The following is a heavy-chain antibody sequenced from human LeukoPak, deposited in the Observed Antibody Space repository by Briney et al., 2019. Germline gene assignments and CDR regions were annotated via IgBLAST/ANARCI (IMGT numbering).Heavy chain of an antibody. D-gene: IGHD5/OR15-5a*01. CDR2: ISYDGSNK. CDR1: GFTFSSYA. V-gene: IGHV3-30*04. CDR3: ARGGIKVLYEANDY. J-gene: IGHJ4*02. Sequence: PGRSLRLSCAASGFTFSSYAMHWVRQAPGKGLEWVAVISYDGSNKYYADSVKGRFTISRDNSKNTLYLQMNSLRAEDTAVYYCARGGIKVLYEANDYWGQGTPVTVSS.